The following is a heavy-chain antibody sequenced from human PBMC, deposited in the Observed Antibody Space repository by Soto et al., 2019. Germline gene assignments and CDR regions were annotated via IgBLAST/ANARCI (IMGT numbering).Heavy chain of an antibody. J-gene: IGHJ6*01. Sequence: QVQLVESGGGVVQPGGSLRLSCTTSGFTFNTYGMYWVRQAPDKGLEWVAIIWYDGSNKYYGDSVKGRFTISRDNSKNTLYLQINSLRAEDTALYYCARGDCTGAYCYSWPFNYGVDVWGQGTTVTVSS. CDR1: GFTFNTYG. D-gene: IGHD2-15*01. CDR3: ARGDCTGAYCYSWPFNYGVDV. CDR2: IWYDGSNK. V-gene: IGHV3-33*08.